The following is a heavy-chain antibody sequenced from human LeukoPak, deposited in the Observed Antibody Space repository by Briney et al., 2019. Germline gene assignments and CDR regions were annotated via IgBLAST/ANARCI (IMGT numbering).Heavy chain of an antibody. J-gene: IGHJ4*02. Sequence: SVKVSCKASGGTFSSYAISWVRQAPGQGLEWMGRIVPILGIANYAQKFQGRVTITADKSTSTAYMELSSLRSEDTAVYYYARGPLTLTRGGEYWGQGTLVTVSS. V-gene: IGHV1-69*04. D-gene: IGHD3-16*01. CDR3: ARGPLTLTRGGEY. CDR1: GGTFSSYA. CDR2: IVPILGIA.